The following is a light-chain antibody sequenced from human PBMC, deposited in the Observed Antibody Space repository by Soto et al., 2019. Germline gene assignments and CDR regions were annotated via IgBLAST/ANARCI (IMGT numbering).Light chain of an antibody. J-gene: IGKJ2*01. CDR3: QQYGSSPYT. CDR1: QSFTSSY. V-gene: IGKV3-20*01. CDR2: AAS. Sequence: EIVLTQSPGTLSLALGERATLACRASQSFTSSYLAWYQQKPGQAPRLLIYAASSRATGIPDRFSGSGSGTDFTLTISRLEPEDFAVYYCQQYGSSPYTFGQGTNLEIK.